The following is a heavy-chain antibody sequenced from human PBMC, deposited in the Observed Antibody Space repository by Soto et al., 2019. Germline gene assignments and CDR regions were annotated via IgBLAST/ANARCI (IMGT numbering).Heavy chain of an antibody. D-gene: IGHD1-26*01. CDR3: ARHIGLYRRPGPYAFDI. V-gene: IGHV4-59*08. CDR2: IYYSGST. J-gene: IGHJ3*02. Sequence: SETLSLTCTVSGGSISSYYWSWIRQPPGKGLEWIGYIYYSGSTNYNPSLKSRVTISVDTSKNQFSLKLSSVTAADTAVYYCARHIGLYRRPGPYAFDIWGQGTMVTVSS. CDR1: GGSISSYY.